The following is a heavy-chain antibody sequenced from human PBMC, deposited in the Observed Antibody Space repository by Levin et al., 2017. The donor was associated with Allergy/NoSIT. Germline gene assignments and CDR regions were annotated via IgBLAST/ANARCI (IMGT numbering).Heavy chain of an antibody. CDR2: VSGNGEAA. Sequence: PGGSLRLSCVASGFIFSNYDMGWVRQAPGKGLEWVATVSGNGEAAVYPDSVRGRFTISRDNSKNTVYLQCNSLRDEDTAVYFCAKYGEKSGKAPCYLDYWGQGTLLTVSS. V-gene: IGHV3-23*01. CDR3: AKYGEKSGKAPCYLDY. CDR1: GFIFSNYD. J-gene: IGHJ4*02. D-gene: IGHD3-10*01.